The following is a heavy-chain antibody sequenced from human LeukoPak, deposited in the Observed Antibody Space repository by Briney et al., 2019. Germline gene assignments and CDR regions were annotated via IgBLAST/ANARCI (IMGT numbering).Heavy chain of an antibody. J-gene: IGHJ4*02. CDR2: IKQDGSEK. D-gene: IGHD1-26*01. V-gene: IGHV3-7*03. CDR3: AKVIPWAT. Sequence: GGSLRLSCAASGFTFSSYAMGWVRQAPGKGLEWVANIKQDGSEKYYVDSVKGRFTISRDNAKNSLYLQMNSLRAEDTAVYYCAKVIPWATWGQGTLVTVSS. CDR1: GFTFSSYA.